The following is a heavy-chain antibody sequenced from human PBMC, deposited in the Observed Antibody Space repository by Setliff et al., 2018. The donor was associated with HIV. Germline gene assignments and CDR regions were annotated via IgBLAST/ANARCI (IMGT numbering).Heavy chain of an antibody. J-gene: IGHJ6*03. CDR1: GGSISSGSYY. V-gene: IGHV4-61*02. D-gene: IGHD2-15*01. Sequence: SETLSLTCTVSGGSISSGSYYWSWIRQPAGKGLEWIGRIYTSGSTNYNPSLESRVDISVDTSKNQISLKVDSVTAADTAMYFCARGVVGSYYDYVNIYYHDYIDLWGKGTTVTVSS. CDR3: ARGVVGSYYDYVNIYYHDYIDL. CDR2: IYTSGST.